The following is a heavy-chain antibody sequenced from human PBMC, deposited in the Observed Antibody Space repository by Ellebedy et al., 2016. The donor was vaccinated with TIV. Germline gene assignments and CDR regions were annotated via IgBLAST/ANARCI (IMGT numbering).Heavy chain of an antibody. CDR1: GGSISSSSYY. J-gene: IGHJ5*02. CDR2: IYYSWST. D-gene: IGHD3-3*01. V-gene: IGHV4-39*07. Sequence: MPSETLSLTCTVSGGSISSSSYYWGWIRQPPGKGLEWIGSIYYSWSTYYNPSLRSRVTISLDKSRNQFSLKVTSVTAADTAMYFCARGRFPVSLENYFDPWGQGSLVSVSS. CDR3: ARGRFPVSLENYFDP.